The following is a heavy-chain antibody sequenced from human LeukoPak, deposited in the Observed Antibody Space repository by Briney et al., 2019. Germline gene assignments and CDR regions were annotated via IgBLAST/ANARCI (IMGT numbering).Heavy chain of an antibody. J-gene: IGHJ6*04. CDR3: ARELWFGELSYYYYYGMDV. CDR1: GFTSSSYA. Sequence: GRSLRLSCAASGFTSSSYAMHWVRQAPGKGLEGVAVISYDGSNKYYADSVKGRFTISRDNSKNTLYLQMNSLRAEDTAVYYCARELWFGELSYYYYYGMDVWGKGTTVTVSS. CDR2: ISYDGSNK. V-gene: IGHV3-30*04. D-gene: IGHD3-10*01.